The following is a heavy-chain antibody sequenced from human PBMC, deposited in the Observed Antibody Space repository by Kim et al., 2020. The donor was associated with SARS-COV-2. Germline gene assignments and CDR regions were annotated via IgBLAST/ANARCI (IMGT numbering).Heavy chain of an antibody. CDR3: ARGLFDFWTGYVDY. Sequence: SETLSLTCTVSGGSISSYYWSWIRQPPGKGLEWIGYINDRGGFGYINDRGSTNYNPSLQSRVTMSVGPSKSQSSLKVSAVPAADTALYYRARGLFDFWTGYVDYWAQGILVTVSS. V-gene: IGHV4-59*13. CDR2: INDRGST. D-gene: IGHD3-3*01. CDR1: GGSISSYY. J-gene: IGHJ4*02.